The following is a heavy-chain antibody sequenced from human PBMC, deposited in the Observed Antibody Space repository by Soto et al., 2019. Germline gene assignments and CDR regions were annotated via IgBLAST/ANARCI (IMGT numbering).Heavy chain of an antibody. CDR1: GFTFSSYA. V-gene: IGHV3-23*01. D-gene: IGHD4-4*01. CDR2: ISGSGGST. J-gene: IGHJ4*02. CDR3: AKDSPTLTTVTPRDFDY. Sequence: EVQLLESGGGLVQPGGSLRLSCAASGFTFSSYAMSWVRQAPGKGLEWVSAISGSGGSTYYADSVKGRFTISRDNSKNTLYLQMNSLRAEDTAVYYCAKDSPTLTTVTPRDFDYWGQGTLVTVSS.